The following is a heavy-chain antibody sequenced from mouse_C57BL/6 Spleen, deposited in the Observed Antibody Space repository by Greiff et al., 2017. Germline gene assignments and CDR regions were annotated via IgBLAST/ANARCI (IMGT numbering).Heavy chain of an antibody. V-gene: IGHV1-52*01. CDR1: GYTFTSYW. D-gene: IGHD2-5*01. J-gene: IGHJ1*03. Sequence: QVQLQQPGAELVRPGSSVKLSCKASGYTFTSYWMHWVKQRPIQGLEWIGNIDPSDSETHYNQKFKDKATLTVDKSSSTAYMQLSSLTSEDSAVYYCAREKAYINYDWYFDVWGTGTTVTVSS. CDR2: IDPSDSET. CDR3: AREKAYINYDWYFDV.